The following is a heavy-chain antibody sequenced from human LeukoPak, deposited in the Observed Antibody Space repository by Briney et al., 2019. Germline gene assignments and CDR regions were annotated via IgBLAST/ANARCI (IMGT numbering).Heavy chain of an antibody. Sequence: GGSLRLSCAASGFTFSSYWMSRVRQAPGKGLEWVANIKQDGSEKYYVDSVKGRFTISRDNAKNSLYLQMNSLRAEDTAVYYCARERITMVRGVIHYWGQGTLVTVSS. D-gene: IGHD3-10*01. CDR1: GFTFSSYW. J-gene: IGHJ4*02. CDR2: IKQDGSEK. V-gene: IGHV3-7*01. CDR3: ARERITMVRGVIHY.